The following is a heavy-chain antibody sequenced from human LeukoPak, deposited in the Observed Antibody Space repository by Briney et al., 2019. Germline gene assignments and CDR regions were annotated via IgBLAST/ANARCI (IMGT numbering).Heavy chain of an antibody. V-gene: IGHV3-30*03. D-gene: IGHD1-1*01. Sequence: GRSLRLSCAASGFTFSNYGMHWVRQAPGKGLEWVAVISYDGSTKYYADSVKGRFTISRDNSKNTVYLQMDSLRPEDTAVCYCARARGTTGTTRIAFDIWGKGTMVTVSS. J-gene: IGHJ3*02. CDR2: ISYDGSTK. CDR1: GFTFSNYG. CDR3: ARARGTTGTTRIAFDI.